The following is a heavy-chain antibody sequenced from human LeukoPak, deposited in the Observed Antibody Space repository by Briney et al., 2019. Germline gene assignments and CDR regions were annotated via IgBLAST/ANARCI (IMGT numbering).Heavy chain of an antibody. V-gene: IGHV3-74*01. J-gene: IGHJ5*02. D-gene: IGHD2-2*01. Sequence: PGGSLRLSCAASGFTFSSHWMHWVRQAPEKGLVGVSHINADGSATYYAAPVKGRFTISRDNARNTLYLQMHSLTAEDTGVYYCVRGALRDCSYTSCTRGSWFDPWGQGTLVTVSS. CDR2: INADGSAT. CDR3: VRGALRDCSYTSCTRGSWFDP. CDR1: GFTFSSHW.